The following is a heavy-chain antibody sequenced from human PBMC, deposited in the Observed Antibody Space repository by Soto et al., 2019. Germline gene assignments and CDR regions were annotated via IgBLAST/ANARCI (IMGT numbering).Heavy chain of an antibody. CDR3: EKDLLQNTGTTCGS. D-gene: IGHD1-26*01. CDR1: GFTFDSYG. Sequence: QVQLVESGGGVVQPGRSLRLSCAASGFTFDSYGMHWVRQAPGKGLEWVAVISSDGNNKYYADSVKGRFSIYRDNFNNILYLQMSSLRVEDTAVYYCEKDLLQNTGTTCGSWGQGTLVTVSS. V-gene: IGHV3-30*18. J-gene: IGHJ5*02. CDR2: ISSDGNNK.